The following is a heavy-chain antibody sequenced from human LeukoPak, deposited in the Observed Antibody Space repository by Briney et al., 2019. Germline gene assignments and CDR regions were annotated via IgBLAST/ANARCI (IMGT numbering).Heavy chain of an antibody. D-gene: IGHD1-1*01. J-gene: IGHJ4*02. CDR2: IYYSGSGST. CDR1: GGSISSYY. V-gene: IGHV4-59*01. CDR3: ARGEYSGSD. Sequence: PETLSLTCTVSGGSISSYYWSWIRQPPGKGLEWIGYIYYSGSGSTNYNPSLKSRVTISVDTSKNQFSLKLSSVTAADTAVYYCARGEYSGSDWGQGTLVTVSS.